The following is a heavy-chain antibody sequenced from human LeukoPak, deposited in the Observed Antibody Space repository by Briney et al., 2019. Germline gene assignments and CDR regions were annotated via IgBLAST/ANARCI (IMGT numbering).Heavy chain of an antibody. V-gene: IGHV3-23*01. Sequence: GGSLRLSCAASGFTFSSYAMSWVRQAPGKGLEWVSVLSGDGSGTYYADSVKGRFTISRDNSKNTLYLQMNSLRAEDTAVYYCARSGYCSSTSCYPTPYYYYYMDVWGKGTTVTVSS. CDR1: GFTFSSYA. J-gene: IGHJ6*03. D-gene: IGHD2-2*01. CDR3: ARSGYCSSTSCYPTPYYYYYMDV. CDR2: LSGDGSGT.